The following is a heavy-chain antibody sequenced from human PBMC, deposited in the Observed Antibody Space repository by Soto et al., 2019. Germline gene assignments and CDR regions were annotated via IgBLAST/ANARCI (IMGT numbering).Heavy chain of an antibody. CDR3: ARGNPTRAAITIFGVVIIDWFDP. V-gene: IGHV3-11*06. D-gene: IGHD3-3*01. Sequence: QVQLVESGGGLVKPGGSLRLSCAASGFTFSDYYMSWIRQAPGKGLEWVSYISSSSSYTNYADSVKGRFTISRDNAKNSLFLQMNSLRAEDTAVYYCARGNPTRAAITIFGVVIIDWFDPWGQGTLVTVSS. CDR1: GFTFSDYY. J-gene: IGHJ5*02. CDR2: ISSSSSYT.